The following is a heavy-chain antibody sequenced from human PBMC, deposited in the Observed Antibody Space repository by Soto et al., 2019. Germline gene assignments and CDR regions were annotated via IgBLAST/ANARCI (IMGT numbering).Heavy chain of an antibody. CDR2: INHSGST. CDR1: GGSFSGYY. D-gene: IGHD3-22*01. Sequence: SETLSLTCAVYGGSFSGYYWSWIRQPPGKGLEWIGEINHSGSTNYNPSLKSRVTISVDTSKNQFSLKLSSVTAADTAVYYCARGYDSSGNWFDPWGQGTLVTVS. V-gene: IGHV4-34*01. J-gene: IGHJ5*02. CDR3: ARGYDSSGNWFDP.